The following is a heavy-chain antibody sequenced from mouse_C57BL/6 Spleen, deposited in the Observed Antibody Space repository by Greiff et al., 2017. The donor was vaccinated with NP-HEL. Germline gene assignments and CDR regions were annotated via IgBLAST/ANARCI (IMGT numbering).Heavy chain of an antibody. CDR1: GFTFSDYG. Sequence: EVQGVESGGGLVKPGGSLKLSCAASGFTFSDYGMHWVRQAPEKGLEWVAYISSGSSTIYYADTVKGRFTIARDNAKNTLFLQMTSLRSEDTAMYYCANDGYYWYFDVWGTGTTVTVSS. V-gene: IGHV5-17*01. CDR2: ISSGSSTI. J-gene: IGHJ1*03. D-gene: IGHD2-3*01. CDR3: ANDGYYWYFDV.